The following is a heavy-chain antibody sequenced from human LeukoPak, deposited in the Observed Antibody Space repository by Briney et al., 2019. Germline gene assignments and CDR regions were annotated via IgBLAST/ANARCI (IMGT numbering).Heavy chain of an antibody. Sequence: ASVKVSCKASRFTFTSSAMQWVRQARGQRLEWIGWIVVGSGNTNYAQMFQERITITRDMSTSTAYMELSSLRSEDTAVYYCAANPCTNGVCYEFDYWGQGTLVTVSS. CDR3: AANPCTNGVCYEFDY. V-gene: IGHV1-58*02. CDR1: RFTFTSSA. CDR2: IVVGSGNT. J-gene: IGHJ4*02. D-gene: IGHD2-8*01.